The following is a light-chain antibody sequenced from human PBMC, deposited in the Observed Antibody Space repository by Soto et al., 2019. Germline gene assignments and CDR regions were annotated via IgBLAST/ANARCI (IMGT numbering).Light chain of an antibody. V-gene: IGKV1-9*01. CDR2: AAS. Sequence: DIQLTQSPSFLSASVGDRVTITCRASQGISSYLAWYQQKPGRAPKLLIHAASTLQSGVPSRFSGSGSGTEFILTVSSLQPEDFATYYCQELNSYPYTFGQGTKLEIK. CDR1: QGISSY. J-gene: IGKJ2*01. CDR3: QELNSYPYT.